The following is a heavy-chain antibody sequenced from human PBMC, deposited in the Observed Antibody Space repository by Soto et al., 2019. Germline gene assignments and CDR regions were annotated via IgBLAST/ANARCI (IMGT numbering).Heavy chain of an antibody. CDR3: ARDRYDYVWGSYRPSYYYGMDV. D-gene: IGHD3-16*02. V-gene: IGHV1-69*13. Sequence: GASVKVSCKASGGTFSSYAISWVRQAPGQGLEWMGGIIPIFGTANYAQKFQGRVTITADESTSTAYMELSSLRSEDTAVYYCARDRYDYVWGSYRPSYYYGMDVWGQGTTITVSS. CDR1: GGTFSSYA. J-gene: IGHJ6*02. CDR2: IIPIFGTA.